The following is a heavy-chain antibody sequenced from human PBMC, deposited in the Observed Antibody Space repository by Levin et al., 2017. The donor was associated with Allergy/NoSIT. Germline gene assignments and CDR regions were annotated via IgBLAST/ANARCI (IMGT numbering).Heavy chain of an antibody. J-gene: IGHJ4*02. D-gene: IGHD2-2*01. CDR2: INTNDGGT. CDR3: TRDNYAVLHDS. CDR1: GYTFTDYY. Sequence: GESLKISCKASGYTFTDYYMHWVRQAPGQGLEWMGWINTNDGGTNYAQKFRGRVTMTRDTSISTAYMVLSGLRSDDTAVYYCTRDNYAVLHDSWGQGTLVTVSS. V-gene: IGHV1-2*02.